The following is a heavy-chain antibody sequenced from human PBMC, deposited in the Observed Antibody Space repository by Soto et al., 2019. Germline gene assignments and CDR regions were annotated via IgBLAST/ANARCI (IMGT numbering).Heavy chain of an antibody. V-gene: IGHV1-69*13. J-gene: IGHJ4*02. CDR1: GCTVSSYA. Sequence: GASVKVSCKASGCTVSSYAISCVRQAPGQGLEWMGGIIPIFGTANYAQKFQGRVTITADESTSTAYMELSSLRSEDTAVYYCARGIAAAGKPLFDYWGQGTLVTVSS. CDR3: ARGIAAAGKPLFDY. D-gene: IGHD6-13*01. CDR2: IIPIFGTA.